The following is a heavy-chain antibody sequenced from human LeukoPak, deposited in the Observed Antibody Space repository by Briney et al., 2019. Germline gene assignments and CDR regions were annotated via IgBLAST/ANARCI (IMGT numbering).Heavy chain of an antibody. CDR3: AGGVSYYGSSGYYEKSHFDY. CDR1: GFTFSSYA. Sequence: GGSLRLSCAASGFTFSSYAMHWVRQAPGKGLEWVAVISYDGSNKYYADSVKGRFTISRDNSKNTLYLQMNSLRAEDTAVYYCAGGVSYYGSSGYYEKSHFDYWGQGTLVTVSS. D-gene: IGHD3-22*01. CDR2: ISYDGSNK. J-gene: IGHJ4*02. V-gene: IGHV3-30*04.